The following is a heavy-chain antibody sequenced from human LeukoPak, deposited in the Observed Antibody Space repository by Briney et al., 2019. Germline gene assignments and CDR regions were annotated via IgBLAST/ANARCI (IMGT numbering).Heavy chain of an antibody. CDR3: AKAPRSSGASENNWFDP. V-gene: IGHV4-31*03. D-gene: IGHD1-26*01. J-gene: IGHJ5*02. CDR1: GGSISSGGYY. CDR2: IYYSGST. Sequence: PSETLSLTCTVSGGSISSGGYYWSWIRQHPGKGLEWLGYIYYSGSTYYNPSLKSRVTISVDTSKNQFSLKLSSVTAEDTAVYYCAKAPRSSGASENNWFDPWGQGTLVTVSS.